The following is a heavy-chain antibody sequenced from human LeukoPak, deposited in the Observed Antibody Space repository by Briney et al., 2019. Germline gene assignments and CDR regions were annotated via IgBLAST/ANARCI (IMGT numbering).Heavy chain of an antibody. CDR2: IKKDGSEK. J-gene: IGHJ4*02. CDR1: GFTFNYYW. D-gene: IGHD7-27*01. V-gene: IGHV3-7*01. Sequence: PGGSLRLSCAASGFTFNYYWMSWARQAPGKGLEWVANIKKDGSEKYYVDSVKGRFTISRDNAQNSLFLQMNSLRAEDTAVYYCERDAWGVDYWGQGTLVTVSS. CDR3: ERDAWGVDY.